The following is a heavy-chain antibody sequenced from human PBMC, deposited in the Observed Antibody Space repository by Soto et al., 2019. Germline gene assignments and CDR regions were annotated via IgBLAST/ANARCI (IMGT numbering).Heavy chain of an antibody. Sequence: QVQLVQSGAEVKKPGSSVKVSCKASGGTFSSYAISWVRQAPGQGLEWMGGIIPIFGTANYAQKFQGRVTITADESTSTAYMEPSSLRSEDTAVYYCATPGAAGGDRLGVDYWGQGTLVTVSS. CDR3: ATPGAAGGDRLGVDY. D-gene: IGHD2-21*02. CDR1: GGTFSSYA. CDR2: IIPIFGTA. J-gene: IGHJ4*02. V-gene: IGHV1-69*01.